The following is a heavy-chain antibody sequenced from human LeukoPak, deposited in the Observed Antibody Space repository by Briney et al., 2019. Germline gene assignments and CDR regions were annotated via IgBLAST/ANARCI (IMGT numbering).Heavy chain of an antibody. V-gene: IGHV1-69*13. CDR2: IIPIFGTA. D-gene: IGHD6-6*01. Sequence: GASVKVSCKASGGTISSYAISWVRQAPGQGLEWMGGIIPIFGTANYAQKFQGRVTITADESTSTAYMELSSLRSEDTAVYYCARVGRIAARPTDAFDIWGQGTMVTVSS. CDR3: ARVGRIAARPTDAFDI. CDR1: GGTISSYA. J-gene: IGHJ3*02.